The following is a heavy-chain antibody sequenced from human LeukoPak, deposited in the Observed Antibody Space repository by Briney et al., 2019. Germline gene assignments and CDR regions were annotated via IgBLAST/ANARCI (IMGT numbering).Heavy chain of an antibody. V-gene: IGHV4-34*01. J-gene: IGHJ3*02. CDR2: INHSGST. CDR1: GGSFSGYY. CDR3: ARVNYYGSGSYYNDAFDI. D-gene: IGHD3-10*01. Sequence: PSETLSLTCAVYGGSFSGYYWSWIRQPPGKGLEWIGEINHSGSTNYNPSLKSRVTISVDKSKNQFSLKLSSVTAADTAVYYCARVNYYGSGSYYNDAFDIWGQGTMVTVSS.